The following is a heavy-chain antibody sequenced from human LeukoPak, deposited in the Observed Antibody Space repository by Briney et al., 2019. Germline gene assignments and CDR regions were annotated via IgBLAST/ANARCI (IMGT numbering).Heavy chain of an antibody. V-gene: IGHV3-30*18. CDR3: AKVKYSYVRRDYFDY. J-gene: IGHJ4*02. D-gene: IGHD5-18*01. Sequence: AGGSLRLSCAASGFTFSSYGMHWVRQAPGKGLDWVAVISYDGSNKYYADSVKGRFTISRDNSKNTLYLQMNSLRAEDTAVYYCAKVKYSYVRRDYFDYWGQGTLVTVSS. CDR2: ISYDGSNK. CDR1: GFTFSSYG.